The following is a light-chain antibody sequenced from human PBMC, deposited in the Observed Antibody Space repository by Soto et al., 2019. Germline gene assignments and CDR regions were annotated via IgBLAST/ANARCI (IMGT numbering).Light chain of an antibody. V-gene: IGKV1-5*03. CDR1: QSISSW. CDR3: QQYKSYSWT. J-gene: IGKJ1*01. Sequence: DIQMTQSPSTLSASVGDRVTITCRASQSISSWLAWYQQKPGKAPKLLIYKASSLESGAPSRFSGSGSGTEFTLTISSLQPDDFATYYCQQYKSYSWTFGQGTKVDIK. CDR2: KAS.